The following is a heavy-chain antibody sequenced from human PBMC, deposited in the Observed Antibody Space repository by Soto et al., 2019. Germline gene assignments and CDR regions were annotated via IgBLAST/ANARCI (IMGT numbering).Heavy chain of an antibody. V-gene: IGHV3-21*06. CDR1: GFTFSNYN. J-gene: IGHJ4*02. D-gene: IGHD3-22*01. CDR2: ISSSSTFI. CDR3: ARDPPLSMIVVVGVDVF. Sequence: EVQLVESGGGLVKPGGSLRLSCAASGFTFSNYNMNWVRQAPGKGLEWVSSISSSSTFINYADSVKGRFTISRDNDQSSLYLQMSSLRAEDTAVYYCARDPPLSMIVVVGVDVFWGQGTLVTVSS.